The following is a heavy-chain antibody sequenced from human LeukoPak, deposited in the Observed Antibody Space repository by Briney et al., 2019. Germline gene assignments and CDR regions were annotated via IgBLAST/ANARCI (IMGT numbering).Heavy chain of an antibody. Sequence: GRSLRLSCAASGFTFSSYGMHWVRQAPGKGLEWVAFIRYDGSNKYYADSVKGRFTISRDNSKNTLYMQMNSLRAEDTAVYYCAKDRDVWGSLLDYWGQGTLVTVSS. D-gene: IGHD3-16*01. CDR3: AKDRDVWGSLLDY. CDR2: IRYDGSNK. V-gene: IGHV3-30*02. J-gene: IGHJ4*02. CDR1: GFTFSSYG.